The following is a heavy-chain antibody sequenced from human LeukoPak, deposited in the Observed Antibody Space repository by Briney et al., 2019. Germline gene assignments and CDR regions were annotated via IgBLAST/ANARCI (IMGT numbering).Heavy chain of an antibody. Sequence: PSETLSLTCTVSGGSISSSSYYWGWIRQPPGKGLEWIGSIYYSGSTYYNPSLKSRVTISVDTSKNQFSLKLSSVTAADTAVYYCARTFEFGEFVDYWGQGTLVTVSS. J-gene: IGHJ4*02. V-gene: IGHV4-39*07. CDR1: GGSISSSSYY. CDR3: ARTFEFGEFVDY. CDR2: IYYSGST. D-gene: IGHD3-10*01.